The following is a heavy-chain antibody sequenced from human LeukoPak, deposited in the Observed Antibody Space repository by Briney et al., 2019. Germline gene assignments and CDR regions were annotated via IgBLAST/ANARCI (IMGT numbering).Heavy chain of an antibody. CDR1: GFTFSSYW. CDR3: ARAAVAAPGNDY. D-gene: IGHD6-19*01. Sequence: PGGSLRLSCAASGFTFSSYWMSWVRQAPGKGLEWVANIKLDGSETNYGDSVKGRFTISRDNAKNSLYLQMNSLRAEDTAVYYCARAAVAAPGNDYWGQGTLVTVSS. CDR2: IKLDGSET. J-gene: IGHJ4*02. V-gene: IGHV3-7*02.